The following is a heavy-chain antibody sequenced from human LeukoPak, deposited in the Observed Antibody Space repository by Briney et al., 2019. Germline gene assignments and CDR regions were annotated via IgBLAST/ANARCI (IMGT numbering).Heavy chain of an antibody. J-gene: IGHJ3*02. CDR1: GGSITGHY. CDR3: AKLGHSDGWYLGAFDI. CDR2: TSYSRTT. V-gene: IGHV4-59*08. D-gene: IGHD6-19*01. Sequence: SETLSLTCTVSGGSITGHYWNWIRQTPGMRLEWIGYTSYSRTTIYNSYFKGRATMSIDTSKNQLYLNLTSVTATDTAVYYCAKLGHSDGWYLGAFDIWGQGTTVIVSS.